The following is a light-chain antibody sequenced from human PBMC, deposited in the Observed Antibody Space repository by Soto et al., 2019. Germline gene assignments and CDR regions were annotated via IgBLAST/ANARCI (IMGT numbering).Light chain of an antibody. CDR1: QTISNF. J-gene: IGKJ1*01. CDR2: RAS. CDR3: QRYKSYPWT. V-gene: IGKV1-5*03. Sequence: DIQMTQSPSTLSAFVGDSVAITCRASQTISNFLAWYQQKPGKAPKLLFYRASNLEGGVPSRFSGGGSGTEFTLTINSLQPDDSATYYCQRYKSYPWTVGEGTKVEIK.